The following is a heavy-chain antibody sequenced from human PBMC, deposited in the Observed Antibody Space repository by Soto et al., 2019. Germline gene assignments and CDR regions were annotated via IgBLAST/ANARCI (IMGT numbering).Heavy chain of an antibody. CDR3: ASFGSGRADY. CDR1: GYIFATYW. V-gene: IGHV5-51*01. CDR2: IYPADSDF. J-gene: IGHJ4*02. D-gene: IGHD3-16*01. Sequence: GESLKISCRTSGYIFATYWIGWVRQTPEKGLEWMGLIYPADSDFRYNPSFQGQVTISSNNSITTAYLHWNSLKASDTAMYYCASFGSGRADYWGQGTPVIVSS.